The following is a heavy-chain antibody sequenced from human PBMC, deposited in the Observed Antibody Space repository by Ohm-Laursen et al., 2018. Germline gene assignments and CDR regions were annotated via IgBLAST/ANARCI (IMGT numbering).Heavy chain of an antibody. V-gene: IGHV3-33*01. CDR2: IWYDGSNK. J-gene: IGHJ6*02. Sequence: SLRLSCAASGFTFNNFGMHWVRQAPGKGLEWVAVIWYDGSNKYYADSVKGRFTISRDNSKNTLYLQMNSLRAEDTAVYYCASRLRSGMDVWGQGTTVTVSS. D-gene: IGHD5/OR15-5a*01. CDR1: GFTFNNFG. CDR3: ASRLRSGMDV.